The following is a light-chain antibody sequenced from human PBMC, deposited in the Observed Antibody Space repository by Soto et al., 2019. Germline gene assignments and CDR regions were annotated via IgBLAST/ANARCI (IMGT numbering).Light chain of an antibody. J-gene: IGKJ4*01. CDR3: QQYYGAPLT. V-gene: IGKV4-1*01. CDR1: QSLLYSLNNKNY. Sequence: DIVMTQPPDSLAVSLGERATINCKSSQSLLYSLNNKNYLAWYQQKPGQPPKLLIHWASTREYGVPDRFTGSGSGTDFTLTISSRQAEDVAVYYCQQYYGAPLTFGGGTKVEIK. CDR2: WAS.